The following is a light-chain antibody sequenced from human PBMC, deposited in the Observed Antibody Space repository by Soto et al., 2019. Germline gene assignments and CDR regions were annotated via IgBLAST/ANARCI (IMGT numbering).Light chain of an antibody. CDR1: QSTSSW. CDR3: QQYNSYSPWT. CDR2: KAS. V-gene: IGKV1-5*03. Sequence: DIQMTQSPSTLSASVGDRVTITCRASQSTSSWLAWYQQKPGKAPKLLIYKASSLETGVPSRFSGSASGTEFTLTISSLQPDDFATYYCQQYNSYSPWTFGQGTKVEIK. J-gene: IGKJ1*01.